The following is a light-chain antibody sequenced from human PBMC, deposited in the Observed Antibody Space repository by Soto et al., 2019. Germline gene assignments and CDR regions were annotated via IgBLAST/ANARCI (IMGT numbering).Light chain of an antibody. V-gene: IGLV2-23*01. Sequence: QSVLTQPASVSGSPGQSITISCTGTSSDVGSYNLVSWYQQHPGKAPKLTIYEGSKRPSGVSHRFSGSKSGNTASLTISGLQAEDEADYYCCSYAGSSSWVFGGGTKLTVL. J-gene: IGLJ3*02. CDR1: SSDVGSYNL. CDR3: CSYAGSSSWV. CDR2: EGS.